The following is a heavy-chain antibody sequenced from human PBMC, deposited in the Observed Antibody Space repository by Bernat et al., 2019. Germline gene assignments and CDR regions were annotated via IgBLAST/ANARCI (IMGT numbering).Heavy chain of an antibody. V-gene: IGHV3-21*01. Sequence: EVQLVESGGGLVKPGGSLRLSCAASGFTFSSYSMNWVRQAPGKGLEWVSSISSSSSYIYYADSVKGRFTISRDNAKNSLYLQMNSLRAEDTAVYYCASDDVAVAGNFGYWGQGTLVTVSS. CDR1: GFTFSSYS. CDR2: ISSSSSYI. D-gene: IGHD6-19*01. CDR3: ASDDVAVAGNFGY. J-gene: IGHJ4*02.